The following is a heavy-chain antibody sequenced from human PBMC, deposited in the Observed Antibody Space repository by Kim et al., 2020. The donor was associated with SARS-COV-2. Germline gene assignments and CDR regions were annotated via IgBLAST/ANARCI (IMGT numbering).Heavy chain of an antibody. CDR2: IYNDGTT. D-gene: IGHD4-4*01. V-gene: IGHV3-53*01. CDR3: SSPGSVTTLSYHMDV. Sequence: GGSLRLSCAASGFAVSSNYMSWVRQAPGKGLEWISVIYNDGTTYYADSVRGRFTISRDIPKSTVFLQMNSLRAEDTAVYYCSSPGSVTTLSYHMDVWGKG. CDR1: GFAVSSNY. J-gene: IGHJ6*03.